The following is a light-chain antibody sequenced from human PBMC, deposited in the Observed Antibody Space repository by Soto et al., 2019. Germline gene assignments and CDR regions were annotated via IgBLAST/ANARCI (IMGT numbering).Light chain of an antibody. CDR2: RNN. J-gene: IGLJ7*01. CDR1: SSNIGSNY. V-gene: IGLV1-47*01. CDR3: AAWDDSLSGPV. Sequence: QPVLTQPPSASGTPGQRVTISCSGSSSNIGSNYVYWYQQLPGTAPKLLIYRNNQRPSGVPDRFSGSKSGTSASLAISGRRSEDEADYYCAAWDDSLSGPVFGGGTQLTVL.